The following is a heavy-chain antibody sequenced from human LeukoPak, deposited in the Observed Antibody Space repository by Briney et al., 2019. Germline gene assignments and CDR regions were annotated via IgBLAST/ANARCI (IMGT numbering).Heavy chain of an antibody. J-gene: IGHJ4*02. Sequence: GRSLRLSCAASGFTFSYYSMNWVRQAPGQGLEWVSSISSSSSYIYYADSVKGRFTISRDNAKNSLYLQMNSLRAEDTAVYYCARNSSSWYYFDYWGQGTLVTVSS. CDR1: GFTFSYYS. CDR2: ISSSSSYI. V-gene: IGHV3-21*01. D-gene: IGHD6-13*01. CDR3: ARNSSSWYYFDY.